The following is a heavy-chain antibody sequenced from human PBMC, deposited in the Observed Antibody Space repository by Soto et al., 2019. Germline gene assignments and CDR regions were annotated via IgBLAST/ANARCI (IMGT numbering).Heavy chain of an antibody. J-gene: IGHJ4*02. CDR1: GFAFSDYP. D-gene: IGHD3-10*01. V-gene: IGHV3-23*01. CDR2: IGASGEKP. Sequence: EVHLLESGGGVVQPGKSLKIAGATSGFAFSDYPMTWVRQPPGQGLEWVSGIGASGEKPYYAESVKGRFTISRDNSKNTWSLHRKSLSVEVPAIYSCATLEWVEFGGDYWGQGALVTVSS. CDR3: ATLEWVEFGGDY.